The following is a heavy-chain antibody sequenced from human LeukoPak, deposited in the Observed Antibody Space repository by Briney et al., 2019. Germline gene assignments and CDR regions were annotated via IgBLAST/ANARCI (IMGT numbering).Heavy chain of an antibody. J-gene: IGHJ4*02. V-gene: IGHV3-64D*06. Sequence: GGSLRLSCSASEFTFSSYAMHWVRKAPGKGLDYVSSISINGGSTYYADSVKGRFTISRDNSKSTLYLQTSSLRAEDTAVYYCVKRLYSGYDLDYWGQGTLVTVSS. CDR1: EFTFSSYA. CDR3: VKRLYSGYDLDY. D-gene: IGHD5-12*01. CDR2: ISINGGST.